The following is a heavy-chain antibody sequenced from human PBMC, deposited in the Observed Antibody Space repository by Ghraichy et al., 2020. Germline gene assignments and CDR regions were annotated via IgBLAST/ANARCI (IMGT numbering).Heavy chain of an antibody. V-gene: IGHV4-4*07. CDR1: GGSISSYY. CDR2: IYTSGST. CDR3: ARDLVSYCSSTSCWGLNYYYYYMDV. J-gene: IGHJ6*03. Sequence: SQTLSLTCTVSGGSISSYYWSWIRQPAGKGLEWIGRIYTSGSTNYNPSLKSRVTMSVDTSKNQFSLKLSSVTAADTAVYYCARDLVSYCSSTSCWGLNYYYYYMDVWGKGTTVTVSS. D-gene: IGHD2-2*01.